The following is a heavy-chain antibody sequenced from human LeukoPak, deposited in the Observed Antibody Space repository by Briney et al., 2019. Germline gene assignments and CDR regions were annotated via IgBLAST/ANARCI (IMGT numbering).Heavy chain of an antibody. V-gene: IGHV4-4*07. CDR1: GGSFSTYY. CDR3: ARGMTGRDYWFDH. J-gene: IGHJ5*02. Sequence: SDTLSLTCSVSGGSFSTYYWSWIRQSAGKGLEGIGRIYTSWSTDYNPALSSRVTMSVNSSKNQFALKLNSVAAADTAVYYCARGMTGRDYWFDHWGQGTLVTAS. D-gene: IGHD3/OR15-3a*01. CDR2: IYTSWST.